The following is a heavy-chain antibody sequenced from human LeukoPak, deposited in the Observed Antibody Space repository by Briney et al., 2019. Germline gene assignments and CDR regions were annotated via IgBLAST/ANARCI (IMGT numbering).Heavy chain of an antibody. CDR1: GFTFSSYA. CDR2: VTGTGSST. Sequence: GSLRLSCAVSGFTFSSYAMSWVRQAPGKGLEWVSGVTGTGSSTYYADSVKGRFTISRDNSKNMLYLQIDSMRDEDTAVYYCAKLTQTLDYWGQGTLVTVSS. CDR3: AKLTQTLDY. D-gene: IGHD3-9*01. J-gene: IGHJ4*02. V-gene: IGHV3-23*01.